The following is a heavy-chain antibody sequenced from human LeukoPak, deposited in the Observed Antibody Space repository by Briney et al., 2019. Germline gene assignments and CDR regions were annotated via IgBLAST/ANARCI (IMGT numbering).Heavy chain of an antibody. CDR1: GGSISSYY. CDR2: SYNSGST. V-gene: IGHV4-59*01. CDR3: ARGGYYYMDV. J-gene: IGHJ6*03. Sequence: SETLSLTCTVSGGSISSYYWSWIRQPPGKGLEWIGYSYNSGSTNDNPSLKSRVTISVDTSKNQFSLKVSSVTAADTAVYYCARGGYYYMDVRGKGITVTVSS.